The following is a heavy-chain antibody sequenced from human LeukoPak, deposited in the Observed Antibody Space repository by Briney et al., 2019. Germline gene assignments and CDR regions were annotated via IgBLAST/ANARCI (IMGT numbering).Heavy chain of an antibody. CDR1: GGSISSYY. D-gene: IGHD3-16*02. V-gene: IGHV4-59*12. CDR2: IYYSGST. CDR3: ARGRMGRPTYDYVWGSYRQSYYFDY. Sequence: SETLSLTCTVSGGSISSYYWSWIRQPPGKGLEWIGYIYYSGSTSYKPSLKSRVTISVDTSKNQFSLKLSSVTAADTAVYYCARGRMGRPTYDYVWGSYRQSYYFDYWGQGTLVTVSS. J-gene: IGHJ4*02.